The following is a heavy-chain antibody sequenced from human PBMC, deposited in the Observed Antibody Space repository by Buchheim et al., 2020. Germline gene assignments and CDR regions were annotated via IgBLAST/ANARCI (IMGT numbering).Heavy chain of an antibody. Sequence: QVQLVESGGGVVQPGRSLRLSCAASGFTFSSYGMHWVRQAPGKGLEWVAVISYDGSNKYYADSVKGRFTISRDNSKNTLYLQMNSLRAEDTAVDYCAKEEVDGDYYDYYYGMDVWGQGTT. CDR3: AKEEVDGDYYDYYYGMDV. D-gene: IGHD4-17*01. CDR1: GFTFSSYG. V-gene: IGHV3-30*18. J-gene: IGHJ6*02. CDR2: ISYDGSNK.